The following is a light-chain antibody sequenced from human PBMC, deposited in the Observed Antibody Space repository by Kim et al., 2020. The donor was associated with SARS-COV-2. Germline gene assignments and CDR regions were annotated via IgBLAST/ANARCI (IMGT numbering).Light chain of an antibody. Sequence: DIQMTQSPSSLAASVGDSVTITCRASQTIRNYLNWYQQKPKKAPKLLIYAASSLQSGAPSRFSGSGSGTDFTLTISSLQPEDFATYYCQQSYITPYTLAQGTKLEI. V-gene: IGKV1-39*01. J-gene: IGKJ2*01. CDR3: QQSYITPYT. CDR1: QTIRNY. CDR2: AAS.